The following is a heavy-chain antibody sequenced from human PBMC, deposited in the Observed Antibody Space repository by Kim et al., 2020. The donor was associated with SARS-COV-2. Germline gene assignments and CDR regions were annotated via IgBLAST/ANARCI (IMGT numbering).Heavy chain of an antibody. CDR1: GGSISSSSYY. Sequence: SETLSLTCTVSGGSISSSSYYWGWIRQPPGKGLEWIGSIYYSGSTYYNPSLKSRVTISVDTSKNQFSLKLSSVTAADTAVYYCARFAPYYYDSSGYYSNAFDIWGQGTMVTVSP. J-gene: IGHJ3*02. CDR3: ARFAPYYYDSSGYYSNAFDI. CDR2: IYYSGST. D-gene: IGHD3-22*01. V-gene: IGHV4-39*01.